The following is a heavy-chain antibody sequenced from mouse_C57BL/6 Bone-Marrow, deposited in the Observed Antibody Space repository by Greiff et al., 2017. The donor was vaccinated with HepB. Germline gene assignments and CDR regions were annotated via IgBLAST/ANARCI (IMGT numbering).Heavy chain of an antibody. CDR1: GYTFTSYW. J-gene: IGHJ3*01. V-gene: IGHV1-52*01. Sequence: QVQLQQPGAELVRPGSSVKLSCKASGYTFTSYWMHWVKQRPIQGLEWTGNIDPSDSETHYNQKFKDKATLTVDKSSSTAYMQLSSLTSEDSAVYYCARAEYYGRFAYWGQGTLVTVSA. CDR3: ARAEYYGRFAY. D-gene: IGHD2-1*01. CDR2: IDPSDSET.